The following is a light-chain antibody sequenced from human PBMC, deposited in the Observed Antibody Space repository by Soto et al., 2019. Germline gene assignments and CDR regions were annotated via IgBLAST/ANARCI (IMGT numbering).Light chain of an antibody. J-gene: IGKJ5*01. CDR3: QQYGSSPPYT. CDR2: AAS. V-gene: IGKV1-39*01. Sequence: DIQMTQSPSSLSASVGDRVTITCRASQSISSYLNWYQQKPRKAPKLLIYAASSLQSGVPSRFSGSGSGTDFTLTISSLQPEDFATYYCQQYGSSPPYTFGQGTRLEIK. CDR1: QSISSY.